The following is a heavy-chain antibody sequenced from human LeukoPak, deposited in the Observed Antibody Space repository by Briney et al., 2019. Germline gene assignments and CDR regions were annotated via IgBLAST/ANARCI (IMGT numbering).Heavy chain of an antibody. J-gene: IGHJ6*02. CDR2: ISYDGSNK. Sequence: PGRSLRLSCAASGFTFSTYGMHWGRQAPGKGLEWVAVISYDGSNKYYADSVKGRFTISRDNSKNTLYLQMNSLRAEDTAVYYCAKDDSGYQIYQYYGMDVWGQGTTVTVSS. V-gene: IGHV3-30*18. CDR1: GFTFSTYG. D-gene: IGHD5-12*01. CDR3: AKDDSGYQIYQYYGMDV.